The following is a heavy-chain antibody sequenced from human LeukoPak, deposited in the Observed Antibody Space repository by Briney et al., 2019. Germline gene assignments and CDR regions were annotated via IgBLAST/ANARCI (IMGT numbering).Heavy chain of an antibody. CDR3: ARRSEYYERWYFDL. CDR1: GYSFTSYW. D-gene: IGHD3-22*01. CDR2: IYPGDSDT. Sequence: GESLKISCKGSGYSFTSYWIGWVRQLPGKGLEWMGIIYPGDSDTRYSPSFQGRVTISADKSISTAYLQWSSLKASDTAMYYCARRSEYYERWYFDLWGRGTLVTVSS. J-gene: IGHJ2*01. V-gene: IGHV5-51*01.